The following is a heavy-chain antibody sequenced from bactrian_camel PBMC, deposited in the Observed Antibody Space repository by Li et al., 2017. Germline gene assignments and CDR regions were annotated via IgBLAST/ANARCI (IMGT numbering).Heavy chain of an antibody. CDR1: GYTYNRNC. CDR2: IATGSGNT. V-gene: IGHV3S1*01. D-gene: IGHD2*01. Sequence: QVQLVESGGGSVQPGGSLRLSCAASGYTYNRNCMAWFRQAPGKEREGVARIATGSGNTYYAGSVKGRFTISQDNAKNTVYLQMNSLKPEDTAMYYCAANFGPYCSGPYLARRANFLGQGTQVTVS. J-gene: IGHJ4*01.